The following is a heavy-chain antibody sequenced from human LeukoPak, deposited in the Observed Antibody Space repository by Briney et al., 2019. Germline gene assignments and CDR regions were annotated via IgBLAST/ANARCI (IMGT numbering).Heavy chain of an antibody. CDR2: ISSNGGNT. V-gene: IGHV3-64*01. Sequence: PGGPLRLSCVASGFTFSSYAIHWVRQAPGKGLEYVSAISSNGGNTYYANSVKGRFTISRDNSKNTLYLQMGSLRAEDMAVYYCARDKGDTSGSYYFDYWGQGTLVTVSS. CDR3: ARDKGDTSGSYYFDY. CDR1: GFTFSSYA. D-gene: IGHD3-22*01. J-gene: IGHJ4*02.